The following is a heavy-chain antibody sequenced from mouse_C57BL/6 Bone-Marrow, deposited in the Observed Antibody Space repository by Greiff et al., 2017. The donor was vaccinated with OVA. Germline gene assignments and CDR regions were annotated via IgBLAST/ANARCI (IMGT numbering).Heavy chain of an antibody. CDR3: AGCSYYGNSYYFDY. V-gene: IGHV1-69*01. CDR2: IDPSDSYT. D-gene: IGHD2-10*01. Sequence: QVQLQQPGAELVMPGASVKLSCKASGYTFTSYWMHWVKQRPGQGLEWIGEIDPSDSYTNYNQKFKGKSTLTVDKSSSTAYMQLSSLTSEDSAVYYGAGCSYYGNSYYFDYWGQGTTLTVSA. J-gene: IGHJ2*01. CDR1: GYTFTSYW.